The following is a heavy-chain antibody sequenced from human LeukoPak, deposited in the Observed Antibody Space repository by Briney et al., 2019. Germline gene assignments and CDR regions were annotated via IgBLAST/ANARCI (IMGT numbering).Heavy chain of an antibody. CDR3: ASRTPYCSSTSCYSSLAPN. Sequence: GGSLRLSCAASGFTFSSYAMSWVRQAPGKGLEWVSAISGSGGSTYYADSVKGRFTISRDNSKNTLYLQMNSLRAEDTAVYYCASRTPYCSSTSCYSSLAPNWGQGTLVTVSS. CDR1: GFTFSSYA. J-gene: IGHJ4*02. V-gene: IGHV3-23*01. D-gene: IGHD2-2*01. CDR2: ISGSGGST.